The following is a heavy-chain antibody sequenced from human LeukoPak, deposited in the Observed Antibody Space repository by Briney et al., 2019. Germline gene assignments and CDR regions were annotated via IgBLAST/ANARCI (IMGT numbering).Heavy chain of an antibody. V-gene: IGHV7-4-1*02. Sequence: GASVKVSCKASGYIFTNYAMIWVRQAPGQGFEWMGWINTNTGNPTYAQAFTGRFVFSLDTSVNTAYLQISSLQAEDTAIYYCARVGYCTGGSCYSFDPWGQGTLVTVSS. D-gene: IGHD2-15*01. J-gene: IGHJ5*02. CDR3: ARVGYCTGGSCYSFDP. CDR2: INTNTGNP. CDR1: GYIFTNYA.